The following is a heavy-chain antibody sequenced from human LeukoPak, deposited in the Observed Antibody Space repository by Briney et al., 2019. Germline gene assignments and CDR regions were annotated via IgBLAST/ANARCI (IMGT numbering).Heavy chain of an antibody. V-gene: IGHV4-34*01. D-gene: IGHD2-15*01. Sequence: SETLSLTCAVYGGSFSGYYWSWIRQPPGKGLEWIGEINHSGSTNYNPSLKSRVTISVDTSKNQFSLKLSSVTAADTAVYYCARGRYCSGGSCYSRRSPLDYGGQGTLVTVSS. CDR3: ARGRYCSGGSCYSRRSPLDY. CDR2: INHSGST. CDR1: GGSFSGYY. J-gene: IGHJ4*02.